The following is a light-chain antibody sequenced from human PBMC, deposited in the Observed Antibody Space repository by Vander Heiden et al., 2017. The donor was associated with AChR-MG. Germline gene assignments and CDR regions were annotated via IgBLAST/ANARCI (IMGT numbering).Light chain of an antibody. Sequence: DIVMTQSPATLSVSPGERATLSCRPSQNIYSNLARYQQIPGQTPRLLIYGASTRATGIPARFSGSGSGTEFTLTISSLQSEDFAVYYCQQYNTWPPLTFGGGTKVEIK. CDR3: QQYNTWPPLT. J-gene: IGKJ4*01. V-gene: IGKV3-15*01. CDR1: QNIYSN. CDR2: GAS.